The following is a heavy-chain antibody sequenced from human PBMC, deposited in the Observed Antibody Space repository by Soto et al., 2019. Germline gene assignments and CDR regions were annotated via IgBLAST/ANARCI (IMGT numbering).Heavy chain of an antibody. J-gene: IGHJ2*01. CDR1: GFSLSTSGVG. D-gene: IGHD7-27*01. CDR2: IYWDDDK. CDR3: AHSPQNCGLNWYFDL. Sequence: QITLKESGPTLVKPTQTLTLTCTFSGFSLSTSGVGVGWIRQPPGKALEWLAFIYWDDDKRYSPSLKSRLTITTDPSKNQVVLIMTNMDPVDTATYYCAHSPQNCGLNWYFDLWGRGTLVTVSS. V-gene: IGHV2-5*02.